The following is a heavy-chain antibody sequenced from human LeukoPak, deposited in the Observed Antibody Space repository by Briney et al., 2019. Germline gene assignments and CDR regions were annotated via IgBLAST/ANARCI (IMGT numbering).Heavy chain of an antibody. CDR3: VRGVGVSRFNYLDP. Sequence: PGGSLRLSCAASGFTFGSYGMHWVRQAPGKGLEWVAVISYDASNKYYGDSVKGRFTISRDNSKNTLYLQMNSLRDDDTAVYYCVRGVGVSRFNYLDPWGQGTLVIVSS. D-gene: IGHD1-7*01. CDR1: GFTFGSYG. V-gene: IGHV3-30*03. J-gene: IGHJ5*02. CDR2: ISYDASNK.